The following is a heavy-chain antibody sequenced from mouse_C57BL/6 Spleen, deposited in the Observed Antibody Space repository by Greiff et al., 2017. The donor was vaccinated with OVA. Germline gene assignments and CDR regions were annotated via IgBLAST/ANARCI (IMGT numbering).Heavy chain of an antibody. CDR3: ARRGRITTVVDY. CDR1: GFTFSDYG. CDR2: ISSGSSTI. Sequence: EVQRVESGGGLVKPGGSLKLSCAASGFTFSDYGMHWVRQAPEQGLEWVAYISSGSSTIYYADTVKGRFTISRDNAKNTLFLQVTRLRSEDTAMYYGARRGRITTVVDYWGQGTTLTVSA. J-gene: IGHJ2*01. V-gene: IGHV5-17*01. D-gene: IGHD1-1*01.